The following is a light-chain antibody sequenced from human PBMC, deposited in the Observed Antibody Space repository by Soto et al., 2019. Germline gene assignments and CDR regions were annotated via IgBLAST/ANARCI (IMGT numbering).Light chain of an antibody. CDR3: QLWDSSSDHHV. CDR2: DDN. V-gene: IGLV3-21*02. Sequence: SYDLTQPPSVSVAPGQTAKINCGGNNIGYKGVHWYQQRPGQAPVLVVYDDNRRPSGIPERFSGSNSGNTATLTISRVEAGDEADYYCQLWDSSSDHHVFGTGTKVTVL. J-gene: IGLJ1*01. CDR1: NIGYKG.